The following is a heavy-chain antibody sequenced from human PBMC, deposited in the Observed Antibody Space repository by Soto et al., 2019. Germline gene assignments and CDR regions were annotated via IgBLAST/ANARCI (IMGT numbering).Heavy chain of an antibody. J-gene: IGHJ5*02. CDR3: ARYSSSPNWFDP. CDR2: IYYSGST. D-gene: IGHD6-13*01. CDR1: GDSISRGFHY. Sequence: QVQLQEAGPRLVKPSQTLSLTCSVSGDSISRGFHYWSWIRQPPGKGLEWIGHIYYSGSTFYNPSLKSRVARSVDTSKNQFSLKLNSITAADTAVYYCARYSSSPNWFDPWGQGTRVTVSS. V-gene: IGHV4-31*03.